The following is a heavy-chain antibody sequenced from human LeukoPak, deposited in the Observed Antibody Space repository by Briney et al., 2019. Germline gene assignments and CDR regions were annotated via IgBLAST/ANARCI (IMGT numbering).Heavy chain of an antibody. V-gene: IGHV3-66*01. Sequence: PGGSLRLSCAASGFTVSSNYMSWVRQAPGKGLEWVSVLYSGGSTYYADSVKGRFSISRDNSKNALYLQMNSLSAEDTAVYFCARDYSRNSFDYWGQGTLVTVSS. CDR1: GFTVSSNY. CDR2: LYSGGST. CDR3: ARDYSRNSFDY. D-gene: IGHD6-13*01. J-gene: IGHJ4*02.